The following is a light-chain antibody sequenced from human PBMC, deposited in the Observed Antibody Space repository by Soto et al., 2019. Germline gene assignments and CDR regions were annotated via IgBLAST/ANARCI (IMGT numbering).Light chain of an antibody. CDR1: SSDVGYYNY. Sequence: QSVLTQPASVSGSPRQSITISCTGTSSDVGYYNYVSWYQQHPGKAPKLMIYEVNNRPSGVSNRFSGSKSGNTASLTIFGLQAEDEADYYCSSYTSSNTLVFGGGTKVTVL. V-gene: IGLV2-14*01. CDR2: EVN. J-gene: IGLJ2*01. CDR3: SSYTSSNTLV.